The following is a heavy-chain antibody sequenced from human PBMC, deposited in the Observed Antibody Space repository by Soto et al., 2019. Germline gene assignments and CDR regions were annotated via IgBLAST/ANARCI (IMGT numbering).Heavy chain of an antibody. Sequence: PGGSLRLSCAASGFTFSTYAMSWVRQAPGKGLEWVSAISVGGDYTYYADSVKGRFTISRDNSKNMLYVQMNRLRAEDTAVYYCAKGGGHWFDPRGQGMLVTSPQ. D-gene: IGHD3-10*01. CDR2: ISVGGDYT. CDR1: GFTFSTYA. CDR3: AKGGGHWFDP. J-gene: IGHJ5*02. V-gene: IGHV3-23*01.